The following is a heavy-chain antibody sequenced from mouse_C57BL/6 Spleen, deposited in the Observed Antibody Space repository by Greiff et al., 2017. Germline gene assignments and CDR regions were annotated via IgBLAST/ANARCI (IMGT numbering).Heavy chain of an antibody. CDR3: ARSWDAKDY. Sequence: EVQLQQSGPELVKPGASVKISCKASGYTFTDYYMNWVKQSHGKSLEWIGDINHNNGGTSYNQKFKGKATLTVDKSASTAYMELRSLTSGDSAVYYCARSWDAKDYWGQGTSVTVSS. J-gene: IGHJ4*01. CDR1: GYTFTDYY. V-gene: IGHV1-26*01. CDR2: INHNNGGT.